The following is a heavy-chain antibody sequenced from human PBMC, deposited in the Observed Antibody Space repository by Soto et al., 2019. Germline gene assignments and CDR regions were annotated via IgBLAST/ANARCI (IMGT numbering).Heavy chain of an antibody. Sequence: ASVKVSCKASGYTFTGYYMHWVRQAPGQGLEWMGWINPNSGGTNYAQKFQGRVTMTRDTPISTAYMELSRLRSDDTAVYYCARDYYDSSGYLYYYGMDVWGQGTTVTVSS. CDR2: INPNSGGT. V-gene: IGHV1-2*02. D-gene: IGHD3-22*01. CDR3: ARDYYDSSGYLYYYGMDV. J-gene: IGHJ6*02. CDR1: GYTFTGYY.